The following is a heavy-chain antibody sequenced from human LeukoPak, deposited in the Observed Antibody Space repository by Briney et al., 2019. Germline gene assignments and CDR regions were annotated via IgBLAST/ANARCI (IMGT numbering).Heavy chain of an antibody. CDR3: ARESTDGYNWGYYYMDV. CDR1: GFTVSSNY. D-gene: IGHD5-24*01. V-gene: IGHV3-53*01. CDR2: IYSGGST. Sequence: GGSLSLSCAASGFTVSSNYMSWVRQAPGKGLEWVSVIYSGGSTYYADSVKGRFTISRDNSKNTLYLQMNSLRAEDTAVYYCARESTDGYNWGYYYMDVWGKGTTVTVSS. J-gene: IGHJ6*03.